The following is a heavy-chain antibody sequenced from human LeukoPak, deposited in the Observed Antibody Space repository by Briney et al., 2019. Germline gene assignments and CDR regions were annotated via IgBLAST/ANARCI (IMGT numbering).Heavy chain of an antibody. CDR2: INHSGST. D-gene: IGHD2-8*01. Sequence: QASETLSLTCAVYGGSFSGYYWSWIRQPPGKVLEWIGEINHSGSTNYNPSLKSRVTISVDTSKNQFSLNLSSVTAADTAVYYCAREGDKYANWFDTWGQGTLVTVSS. CDR1: GGSFSGYY. CDR3: AREGDKYANWFDT. J-gene: IGHJ5*02. V-gene: IGHV4-34*01.